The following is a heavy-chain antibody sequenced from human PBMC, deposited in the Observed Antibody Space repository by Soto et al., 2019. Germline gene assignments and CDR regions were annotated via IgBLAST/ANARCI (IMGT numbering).Heavy chain of an antibody. CDR1: GYSITSYW. D-gene: IGHD4-17*01. V-gene: IGHV5-51*01. CDR2: IYPGDSDT. Sequence: CESLRISCNDSGYSITSYWTGWVRQKPRKGLEWMGIIYPGDSDTRYSPSFQGQVTISADKSISTAYLQWSSLKASDTAMYYCARPPTVTTRRAFDIWGQGTMVTVSS. J-gene: IGHJ3*02. CDR3: ARPPTVTTRRAFDI.